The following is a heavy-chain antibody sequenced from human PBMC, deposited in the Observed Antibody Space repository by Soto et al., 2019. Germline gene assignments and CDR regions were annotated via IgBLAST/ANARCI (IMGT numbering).Heavy chain of an antibody. V-gene: IGHV4-31*03. Sequence: PSETLSLTCNVSGSSISRGRYYWSWIRQHPGKGLEGSGYSYYSGSNYYNPSLKSRVTISVDTSKNQFSLKLSSVTAADPAVYYCAREYCSGGSCPAGFDPWGQGTLVTVSS. CDR3: AREYCSGGSCPAGFDP. CDR1: GSSISRGRYY. D-gene: IGHD2-15*01. CDR2: SYYSGSN. J-gene: IGHJ5*02.